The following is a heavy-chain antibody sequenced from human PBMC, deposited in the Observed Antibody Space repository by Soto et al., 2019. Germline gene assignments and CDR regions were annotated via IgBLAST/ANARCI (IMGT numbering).Heavy chain of an antibody. CDR1: GYTFTSYY. CDR2: INPSGGST. J-gene: IGHJ6*02. D-gene: IGHD6-6*01. CDR3: ARLSIAARGYYGMDV. V-gene: IGHV1-46*01. Sequence: RASVKVSCKASGYTFTSYYMHWVRQAPGQGLEWMGIINPSGGSTSYAQKFQGRVTMTRDTSTSTVYMELSSLRSEDTAVYYCARLSIAARGYYGMDVWGQGTTVTVSS.